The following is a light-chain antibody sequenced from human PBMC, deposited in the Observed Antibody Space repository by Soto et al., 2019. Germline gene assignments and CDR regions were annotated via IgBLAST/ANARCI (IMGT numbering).Light chain of an antibody. V-gene: IGLV2-14*03. J-gene: IGLJ1*01. Sequence: QSALTQPASVSGSPGQSITISCTGTSSDVGTYNYVSWFQQYPGEAPKLMIFDVSSRPSGVSTRFSGSKSGNTASLTISGLQAEDEAHYYCSTYTLTTILAFGSGTKLTVL. CDR2: DVS. CDR3: STYTLTTILA. CDR1: SSDVGTYNY.